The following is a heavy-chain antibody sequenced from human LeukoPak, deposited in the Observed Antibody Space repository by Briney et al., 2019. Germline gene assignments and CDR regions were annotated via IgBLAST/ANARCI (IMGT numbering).Heavy chain of an antibody. CDR1: GGSVSSGTYY. V-gene: IGHV4-61*01. CDR3: ARHVSSAARLFDH. D-gene: IGHD6-6*01. CDR2: IYYSGST. Sequence: SETLSLTCTVSGGSVSSGTYYWSWIRQPPGEGLEWIGYIYYSGSTNYNPSLKSRVTISVDTSKNQFSLKLSSVTAADTAVYYCARHVSSAARLFDHWGQGTLVTVSS. J-gene: IGHJ4*02.